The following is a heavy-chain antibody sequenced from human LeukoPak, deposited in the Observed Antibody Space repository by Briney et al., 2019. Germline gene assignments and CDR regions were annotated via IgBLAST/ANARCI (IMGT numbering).Heavy chain of an antibody. V-gene: IGHV1-8*01. D-gene: IGHD3-3*01. CDR3: ARGRFLEWSKTALLPDY. CDR2: MNPNSGNT. CDR1: GYTFTSYD. Sequence: GASVKVSCKASGYTFTSYDINWVRQATGQGLEWMGWMNPNSGNTGYAQKFQGRVTMTRNTSISTAYMELSSLRSEDTAVYYCARGRFLEWSKTALLPDYWGQGTLVTVSS. J-gene: IGHJ4*02.